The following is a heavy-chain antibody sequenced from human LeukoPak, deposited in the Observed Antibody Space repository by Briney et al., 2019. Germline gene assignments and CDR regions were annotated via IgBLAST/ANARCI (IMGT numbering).Heavy chain of an antibody. CDR2: IYDSGST. CDR3: ARLFGSVVTNWFDP. Sequence: SETLSLTCTVSGDSISNTRHYWGWIRQPPGKGLEWIGSIYDSGSTYYNPSLKSRVTISVDTSKNQFSLKLSSVTAADTAVYYCARLFGSVVTNWFDPWGQGSLVTVSS. V-gene: IGHV4-39*01. CDR1: GDSISNTRHY. D-gene: IGHD3-3*01. J-gene: IGHJ5*02.